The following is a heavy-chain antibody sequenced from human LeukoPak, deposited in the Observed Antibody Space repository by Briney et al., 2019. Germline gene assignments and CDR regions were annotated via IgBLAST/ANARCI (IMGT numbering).Heavy chain of an antibody. CDR3: ARVRVSSVPQTSSWYFDY. J-gene: IGHJ4*02. CDR1: GDSVSSNSAL. CDR2: TYYRSKWYN. V-gene: IGHV6-1*01. Sequence: SQTLSLTCAISGDSVSSNSALWDWIRQSPSRGLEWLGRTYYRSKWYNDYAVSVKSRISINPDTSKYQFSLQLNSVTPEDTAVYYCARVRVSSVPQTSSWYFDYWGQGSLVTVSS. D-gene: IGHD6-13*01.